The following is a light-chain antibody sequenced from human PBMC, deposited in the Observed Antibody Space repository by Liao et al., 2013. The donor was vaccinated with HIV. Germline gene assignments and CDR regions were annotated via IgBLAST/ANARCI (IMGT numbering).Light chain of an antibody. Sequence: SYELTQPPSVSVSPGQTASVTCSGDKLGEKYVSWYQQRPGQSPVLVIYEDTKRPSGIPERFSGSNSGNTATLTISGTQAMDEADYYCQAWDSTTGVFGGGTKLTVL. CDR1: KLGEKY. CDR3: QAWDSTTGV. J-gene: IGLJ3*02. CDR2: EDT. V-gene: IGLV3-1*01.